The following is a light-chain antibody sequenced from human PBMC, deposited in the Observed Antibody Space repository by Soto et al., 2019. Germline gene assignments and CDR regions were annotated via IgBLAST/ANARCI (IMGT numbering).Light chain of an antibody. CDR2: KAS. J-gene: IGKJ1*01. CDR3: QQYNSYSEA. Sequence: DIQMTQSPSTLSASVGDRFTITCRASQSISSWLAWYQQKPGKAPKLLIYKASTLKSGVPSRFSGSGSGTEFTLTISSLQPDDFATYYCQQYNSYSEAFGQGTKV. CDR1: QSISSW. V-gene: IGKV1-5*03.